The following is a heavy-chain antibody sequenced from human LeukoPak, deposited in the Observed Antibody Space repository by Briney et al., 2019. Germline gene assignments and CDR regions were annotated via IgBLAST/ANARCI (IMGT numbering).Heavy chain of an antibody. D-gene: IGHD1-26*01. V-gene: IGHV5-51*01. Sequence: GESLKISCTGSGYIVTTYWIGWVRHMPGKGMEWMGIIYSGDSDTRYSPSFQGQVTISADKSISTAYLQWSSLKASDTAMYYCARGSIVGATRNYFDYWGQGTQVTVSS. J-gene: IGHJ4*02. CDR1: GYIVTTYW. CDR3: ARGSIVGATRNYFDY. CDR2: IYSGDSDT.